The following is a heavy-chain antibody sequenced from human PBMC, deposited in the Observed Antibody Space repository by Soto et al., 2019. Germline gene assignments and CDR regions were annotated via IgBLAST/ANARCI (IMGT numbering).Heavy chain of an antibody. CDR3: ARGFPVLRYFDWLAPLDY. Sequence: SVTVCCKASVYTLTGYYRQWVRQAHGQGLEWMGWINPNSGGTNYAQKFQGWVTMTRDTSISTAYMELSRLRSDDTAVYYCARGFPVLRYFDWLAPLDYWGQGTLVTVSS. J-gene: IGHJ4*02. V-gene: IGHV1-2*04. CDR1: VYTLTGYY. D-gene: IGHD3-9*01. CDR2: INPNSGGT.